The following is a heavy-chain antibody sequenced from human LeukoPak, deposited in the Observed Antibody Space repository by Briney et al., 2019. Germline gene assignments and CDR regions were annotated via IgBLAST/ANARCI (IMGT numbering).Heavy chain of an antibody. CDR1: GYPFDNFG. V-gene: IGHV1-18*01. J-gene: IGHJ4*02. D-gene: IGHD4-17*01. Sequence: ASVKVSCKASGYPFDNFGLPWVRQAPGQGLEWMGWISPYNGNTHYAQNFRGRLTMTRDTSTNTAYLELRSLKSDDTAVYYCAKDRLGGDLTGESLYWGQGTLVTVSS. CDR3: AKDRLGGDLTGESLY. CDR2: ISPYNGNT.